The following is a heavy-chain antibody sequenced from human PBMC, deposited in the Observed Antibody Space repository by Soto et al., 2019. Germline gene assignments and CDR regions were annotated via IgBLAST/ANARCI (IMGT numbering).Heavy chain of an antibody. V-gene: IGHV4-59*01. CDR2: IYYSGST. CDR1: GGSISSYY. D-gene: IGHD1-20*01. Sequence: PSETLSLTCTVSGGSISSYYWSWIRQPPGKGLEWIGYIYYSGSTNYNPSLKSRVTISVDTSKNQFSLKLSSVTAADTAVDYCAREHRKWYNPMFDPWGQGTLVTVSS. J-gene: IGHJ5*02. CDR3: AREHRKWYNPMFDP.